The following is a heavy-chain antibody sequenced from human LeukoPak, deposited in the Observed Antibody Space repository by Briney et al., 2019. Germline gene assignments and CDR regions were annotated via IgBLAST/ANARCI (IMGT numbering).Heavy chain of an antibody. Sequence: SVKVTCKASGGTFSSYAISWVRQAPGQGLEWMGRIIPIFGIANYAQKFQGRVTITADKSTGTAYMELSSLRSEDTAVYYCARDEMRCSSTSCYTGYYYGMDVWGQGTTVTVSS. CDR2: IIPIFGIA. CDR3: ARDEMRCSSTSCYTGYYYGMDV. D-gene: IGHD2-2*02. V-gene: IGHV1-69*04. J-gene: IGHJ6*02. CDR1: GGTFSSYA.